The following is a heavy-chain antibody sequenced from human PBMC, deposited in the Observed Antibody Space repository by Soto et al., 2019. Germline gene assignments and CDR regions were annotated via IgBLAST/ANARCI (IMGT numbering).Heavy chain of an antibody. J-gene: IGHJ5*02. Sequence: GASVKVSCKVSGYTLTELSMHWVRQAPGKGLEWMGGFDPEDGETIYAQKFQGRVTMNEDTSTDTAYMELSSLRSEDTAVYYCATAVDFWSGYYDVNWFDPWGQGTLVTVSS. D-gene: IGHD3-3*01. CDR3: ATAVDFWSGYYDVNWFDP. V-gene: IGHV1-24*01. CDR1: GYTLTELS. CDR2: FDPEDGET.